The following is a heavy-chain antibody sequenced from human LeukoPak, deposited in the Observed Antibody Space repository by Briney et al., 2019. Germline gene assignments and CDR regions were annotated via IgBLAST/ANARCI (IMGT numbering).Heavy chain of an antibody. J-gene: IGHJ4*02. V-gene: IGHV4-34*01. Sequence: SETLSLTCAVYGGSFSGYYWSWIRQPPGKGLEWIGEINHSGSTNYNPSLKSRVTISVDKSKNQFSLKLSSVTAADTAVYYCARYSSRTFDYWGQGTLVTVSS. CDR2: INHSGST. D-gene: IGHD6-13*01. CDR3: ARYSSRTFDY. CDR1: GGSFSGYY.